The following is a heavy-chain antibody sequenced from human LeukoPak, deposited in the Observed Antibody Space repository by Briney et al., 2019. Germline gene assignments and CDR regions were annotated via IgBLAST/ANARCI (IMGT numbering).Heavy chain of an antibody. CDR1: GFTFDDYA. CDR2: ISWNSGSI. Sequence: PGGSLRLSCAASGFTFDDYAMHWVRQAPGKGLEWVSGISWNSGSIGYADPVKGRFTISRDNAKNSLYLQMNSLRAEDTALYYCAKARRPSSGWYVGTYYFDYWGQGTLVTVSS. J-gene: IGHJ4*02. CDR3: AKARRPSSGWYVGTYYFDY. V-gene: IGHV3-9*01. D-gene: IGHD6-19*01.